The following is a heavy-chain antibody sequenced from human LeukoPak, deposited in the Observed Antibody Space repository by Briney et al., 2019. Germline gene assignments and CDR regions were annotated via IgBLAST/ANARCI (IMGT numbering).Heavy chain of an antibody. J-gene: IGHJ4*02. V-gene: IGHV1-69*05. Sequence: GASVKVSCKASGGTFSSYAISWVRQAPGQGLEWMGGIIPIFGTANYAQKFQGRVTITRDTSASTAYMELSSLRSEDTAVYYCARGRPPYYDFWSGYYTGSDHYHFDYWGQGTLVTVSS. D-gene: IGHD3-3*01. CDR2: IIPIFGTA. CDR3: ARGRPPYYDFWSGYYTGSDHYHFDY. CDR1: GGTFSSYA.